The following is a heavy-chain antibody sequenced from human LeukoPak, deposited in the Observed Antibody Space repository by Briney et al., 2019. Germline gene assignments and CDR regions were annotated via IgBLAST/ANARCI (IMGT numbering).Heavy chain of an antibody. J-gene: IGHJ5*02. Sequence: GGSLRLSCAASGFTFSSKWMHWVRQAPGKGLVWVSCIKSDGSSTNYADSVKGRFTISRDNAKNTVFLQMNSLRVEGTAMYYCVRDSGSYWFDPWGQGTLVTVSS. D-gene: IGHD1-26*01. V-gene: IGHV3-74*01. CDR2: IKSDGSST. CDR1: GFTFSSKW. CDR3: VRDSGSYWFDP.